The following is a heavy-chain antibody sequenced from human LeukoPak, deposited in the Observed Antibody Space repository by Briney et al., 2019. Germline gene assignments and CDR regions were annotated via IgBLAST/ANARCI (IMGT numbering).Heavy chain of an antibody. CDR1: GYIFISYY. D-gene: IGHD3-3*01. V-gene: IGHV1-46*01. CDR2: IDPSDGST. J-gene: IGHJ4*02. CDR3: ARAERFLEWFLFDY. Sequence: GASVKVSCKASGYIFISYYIHWVRQAPGQGLEWMGVIDPSDGSTNYAQKFQGRVTMTRDTSTRTIYMQLSSLRSEDTAVYYCARAERFLEWFLFDYWGQGTLVTVSS.